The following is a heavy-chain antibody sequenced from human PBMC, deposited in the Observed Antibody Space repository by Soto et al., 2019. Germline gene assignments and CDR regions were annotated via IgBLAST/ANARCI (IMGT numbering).Heavy chain of an antibody. CDR2: IYYSGST. CDR1: GGSISSYY. Sequence: PSETLSLTCTVAGGSISSYYWSWIRQHPGKGLEWIGYIYYSGSTNYNPSLKSRVTISVDTSKTQFSLKLSSVTAADTAVYYCARQGYIDASRYYYSGLDVWGQGTTVTVSS. D-gene: IGHD3-22*01. V-gene: IGHV4-59*08. J-gene: IGHJ6*02. CDR3: ARQGYIDASRYYYSGLDV.